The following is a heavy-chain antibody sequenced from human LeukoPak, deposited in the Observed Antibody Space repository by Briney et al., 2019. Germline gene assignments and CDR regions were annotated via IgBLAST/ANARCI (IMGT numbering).Heavy chain of an antibody. J-gene: IGHJ4*02. Sequence: PGGSLRLSCAASGFTFSNYNMNWVRQAPGKGLEWVSSISSNSSYIYYADSVKGRFTISRDNAKNSLYLQMNSLRAEDTAVYYCARASNCSGGSCYSVFDYWGQGTLVTVSS. CDR2: ISSNSSYI. V-gene: IGHV3-21*01. CDR3: ARASNCSGGSCYSVFDY. D-gene: IGHD2-15*01. CDR1: GFTFSNYN.